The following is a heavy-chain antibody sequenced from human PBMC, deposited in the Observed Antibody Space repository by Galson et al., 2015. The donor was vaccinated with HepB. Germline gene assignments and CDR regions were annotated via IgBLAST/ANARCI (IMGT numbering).Heavy chain of an antibody. V-gene: IGHV3-48*01. CDR3: ARGPHYYDSGGYEGD. Sequence: SLRLSCAASGFTFSSYSMNWVRQAPGKGLEWVSYISSSSSTIYYADSVKGRFTISRDNAKNSLYLQTNSLRAEDTAVYYCARGPHYYDSGGYEGDWGQGTLVTVSS. CDR2: ISSSSSTI. J-gene: IGHJ4*02. D-gene: IGHD3-22*01. CDR1: GFTFSSYS.